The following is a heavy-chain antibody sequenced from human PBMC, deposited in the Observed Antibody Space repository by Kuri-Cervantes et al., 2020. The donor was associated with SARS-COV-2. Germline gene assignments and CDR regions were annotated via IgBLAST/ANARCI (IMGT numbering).Heavy chain of an antibody. CDR2: INPNSGGT. CDR1: GYTFSDYY. D-gene: IGHD3-10*01. CDR3: ARGMVRGLIQYYYYGMDV. V-gene: IGHV1-2*04. J-gene: IGHJ6*02. Sequence: ASVKVSCKASGYTFSDYYMYWVQQAPGQGLEWMGWINPNSGGTNYAQKFQGWVTMTRDTSISTAYMELSRLRSDDTAVYYCARGMVRGLIQYYYYGMDVWGQGTTVTVSS.